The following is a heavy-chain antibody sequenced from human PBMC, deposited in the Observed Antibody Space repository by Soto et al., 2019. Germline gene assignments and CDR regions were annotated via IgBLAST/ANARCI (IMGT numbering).Heavy chain of an antibody. CDR2: IRNKAYGETT. D-gene: IGHD3-9*01. CDR3: TRDSYYDILTGYSPLNYYYGMDV. V-gene: IGHV3-49*03. Sequence: LRLSCTTSGFTFDDYPMSWFRQAPGKGLEWVSYIRNKAYGETTEYAASVKGRFIISRDTSTSIAYLQMNSLKTEDTAVYYCTRDSYYDILTGYSPLNYYYGMDVWGQGTTVTVSS. CDR1: GFTFDDYP. J-gene: IGHJ6*02.